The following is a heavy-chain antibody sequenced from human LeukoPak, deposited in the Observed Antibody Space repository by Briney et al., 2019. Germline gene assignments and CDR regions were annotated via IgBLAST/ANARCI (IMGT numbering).Heavy chain of an antibody. CDR3: ARDEGGYCSSTSCSRLFAFDI. Sequence: SVKVSCKASGGTFSSYAISWVRQAPGQGLEWMGGIIPIFGTANYAQKFQGRVTITADESTSTAYMELSSLRSEDTAVYYCARDEGGYCSSTSCSRLFAFDIWGQGTMVTVSS. D-gene: IGHD2-2*03. V-gene: IGHV1-69*13. CDR2: IIPIFGTA. CDR1: GGTFSSYA. J-gene: IGHJ3*02.